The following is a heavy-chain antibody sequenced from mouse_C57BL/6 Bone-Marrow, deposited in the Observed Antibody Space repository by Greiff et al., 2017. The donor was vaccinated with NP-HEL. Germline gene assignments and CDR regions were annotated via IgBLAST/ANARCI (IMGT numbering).Heavy chain of an antibody. CDR3: ARHGPLLCLDV. D-gene: IGHD2-10*01. CDR1: GYSITSGYD. Sequence: EVQLQQSGPGMVKPSQSLSLTCTVTGYSITSGYDWHWIRHFPGNQLAWMGYISYSGNTKYNPSLKSRISITHDTSKNHFFLKLNSVTTEYTATYYGARHGPLLCLDVWGTGTTVTVSS. CDR2: ISYSGNT. J-gene: IGHJ1*03. V-gene: IGHV3-1*01.